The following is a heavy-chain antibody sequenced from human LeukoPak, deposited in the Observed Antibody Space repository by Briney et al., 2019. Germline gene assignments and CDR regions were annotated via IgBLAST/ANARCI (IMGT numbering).Heavy chain of an antibody. V-gene: IGHV3-23*01. CDR1: GFTFNTYA. D-gene: IGHD6-6*01. J-gene: IGHJ4*02. Sequence: GGSLRLSCAASGFTFNTYAMSWVRQAPWERLQWVSGISDSGGNTYYADSVRGRFTISRDNSKNTLYLQMNSLRAEDTAVYYCARHRSSWLIDYWGQGTLVAVSS. CDR2: ISDSGGNT. CDR3: ARHRSSWLIDY.